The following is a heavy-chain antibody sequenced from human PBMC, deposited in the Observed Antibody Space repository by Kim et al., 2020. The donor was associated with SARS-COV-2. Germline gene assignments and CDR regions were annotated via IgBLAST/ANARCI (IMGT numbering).Heavy chain of an antibody. CDR2: IVVGSGNT. V-gene: IGHV1-58*02. CDR3: AASVRYSYGSSDY. D-gene: IGHD5-18*01. Sequence: SVKVSCKASGFTFTSSAMQWVRQARGQRLEWIGWIVVGSGNTNYAQKFQERVTITRDMSTSTAYMELSSLRSEDTAVYYCAASVRYSYGSSDYWGQGTLVTVSS. J-gene: IGHJ4*02. CDR1: GFTFTSSA.